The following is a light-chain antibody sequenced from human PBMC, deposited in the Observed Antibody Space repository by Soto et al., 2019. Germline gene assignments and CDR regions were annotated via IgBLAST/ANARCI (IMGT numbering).Light chain of an antibody. J-gene: IGKJ2*01. CDR2: AAS. V-gene: IGKV3-15*01. CDR1: QSLSSN. Sequence: EIVLTQSPGTVSLSPGERATLSCRASQSLSSNLAWYQQKPGQAPRLLLYAASIRATGVPARFSGSGSETEFTLTISSLQSEDFAVYYCQQYSTWPRGAAFGQGTKLEIK. CDR3: QQYSTWPRGAA.